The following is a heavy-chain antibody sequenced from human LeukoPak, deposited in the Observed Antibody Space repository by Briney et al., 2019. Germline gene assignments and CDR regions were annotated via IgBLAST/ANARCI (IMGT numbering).Heavy chain of an antibody. CDR1: GFTFSRHD. Sequence: HTGGSLRLSCEASGFTFSRHDMHWVRQAAGKGLEWVSGFIPAGDRYYAESMKGRFTISRENAKSSLYLEMNSLRVGDTAVYYCVRGGVWGLSSNWLEAWGQGTLVIVSS. D-gene: IGHD7-27*01. V-gene: IGHV3-13*04. J-gene: IGHJ5*02. CDR2: FIPAGDR. CDR3: VRGGVWGLSSNWLEA.